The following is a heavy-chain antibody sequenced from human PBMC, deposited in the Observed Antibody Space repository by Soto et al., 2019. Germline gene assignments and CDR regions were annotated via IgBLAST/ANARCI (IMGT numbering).Heavy chain of an antibody. D-gene: IGHD3-9*01. CDR2: VDYSGST. CDR3: ARDNRLIDYNELTGVNRVSSGTDV. CDR1: GGSVRSGSYD. J-gene: IGHJ6*02. Sequence: SETLSLTCSVSGGSVRSGSYDWSWIRQPPGNGLEWIGYVDYSGSTNYNPSFKSRVTISVDTSKNQFSLKLSSVTAADTAVYYCARDNRLIDYNELTGVNRVSSGTDVWGQATTVTVSS. V-gene: IGHV4-61*01.